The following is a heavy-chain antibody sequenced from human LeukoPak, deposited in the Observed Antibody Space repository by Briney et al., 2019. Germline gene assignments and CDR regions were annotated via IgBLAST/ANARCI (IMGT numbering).Heavy chain of an antibody. V-gene: IGHV4-39*01. J-gene: IGHJ4*02. Sequence: SETLSLTCTVSGGSVSSSYYYWGWIRQPPGKGLEWIGSVYYSGTTYYNPSLNSRVTISVDTSKNQFSLKLSSVTASDTAIYYCARVKAASRPFDYWGQGTLVTVSS. D-gene: IGHD6-13*01. CDR2: VYYSGTT. CDR1: GGSVSSSYYY. CDR3: ARVKAASRPFDY.